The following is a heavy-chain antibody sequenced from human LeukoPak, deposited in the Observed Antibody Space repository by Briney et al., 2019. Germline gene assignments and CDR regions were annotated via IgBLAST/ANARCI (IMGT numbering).Heavy chain of an antibody. CDR2: ISGSGDRT. V-gene: IGHV3-23*01. Sequence: GGSLRLSCAASGFTFSTYAMSWVRQAPGKGLEWVAAISGSGDRTYYADSLKGRFTISRDNSQNTLYLHVYTLRAEDTAVYYCAKEGKCGSASCYFFDYWGQGTLVTVSS. CDR1: GFTFSTYA. J-gene: IGHJ4*02. D-gene: IGHD2-2*01. CDR3: AKEGKCGSASCYFFDY.